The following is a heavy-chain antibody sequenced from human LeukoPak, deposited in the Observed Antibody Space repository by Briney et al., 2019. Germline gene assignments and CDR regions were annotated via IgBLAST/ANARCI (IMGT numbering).Heavy chain of an antibody. CDR1: GGSISSGDYY. CDR2: IYYSGST. CDR3: ASITMVRGVNY. Sequence: SETQSLTCTVSGGSISSGDYYWSWIRQPPGKGLEWIGYIYYSGSTYYNPSLKSRVTISVDTSKNQFSLKLSSVTAADTAVYYCASITMVRGVNYWGQGTLVTVSS. V-gene: IGHV4-30-4*08. D-gene: IGHD3-10*01. J-gene: IGHJ4*02.